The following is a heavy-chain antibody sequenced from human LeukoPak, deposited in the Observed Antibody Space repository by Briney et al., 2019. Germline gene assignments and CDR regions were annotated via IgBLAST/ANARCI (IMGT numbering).Heavy chain of an antibody. CDR1: GDSISSYH. Sequence: SETLSLTCTVSGDSISSYHWSWIRQPPGKGLEWIGYISYSGGPNYNPSHKSRVTISVDTSKNQFSLKLSSVTAADTAVYYCARGGRRYGSGSYTYDYWGQGTLVTVSS. CDR2: ISYSGGP. CDR3: ARGGRRYGSGSYTYDY. D-gene: IGHD3-10*01. J-gene: IGHJ4*02. V-gene: IGHV4-59*12.